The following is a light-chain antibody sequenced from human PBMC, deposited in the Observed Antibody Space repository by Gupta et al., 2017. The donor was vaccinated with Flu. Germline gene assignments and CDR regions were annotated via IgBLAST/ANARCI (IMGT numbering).Light chain of an antibody. J-gene: IGLJ3*02. V-gene: IGLV3-21*02. CDR3: QVWDSTSDHWV. Sequence: SYVLTQPPSVSVAPGQTARITCEGYNIGSKTVHWYQQKPGQAPVLVVYNDSDWPSGFPELFSGSNSGNTATLTISRVEAGDEADYYCQVWDSTSDHWVFGGGTKLTVL. CDR1: NIGSKT. CDR2: NDS.